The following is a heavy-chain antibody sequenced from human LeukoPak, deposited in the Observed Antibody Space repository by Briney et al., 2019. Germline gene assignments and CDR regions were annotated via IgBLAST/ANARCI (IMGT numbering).Heavy chain of an antibody. J-gene: IGHJ6*04. D-gene: IGHD1-20*01. Sequence: SETLSLTCAVYGGSFSGYYWSWIRQPPGKGLEWIGEINHSGSTNYNPSLKSRVTISVDTSKNQFSLKLSSVTAADTAVYYCARGHLTGYYGMDVWGKGTTVTVSS. CDR1: GGSFSGYY. V-gene: IGHV4-34*01. CDR3: ARGHLTGYYGMDV. CDR2: INHSGST.